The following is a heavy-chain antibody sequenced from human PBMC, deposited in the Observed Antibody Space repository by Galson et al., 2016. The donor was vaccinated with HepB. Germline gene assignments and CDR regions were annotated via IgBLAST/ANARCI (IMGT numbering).Heavy chain of an antibody. V-gene: IGHV1-18*01. D-gene: IGHD3-3*01. CDR3: ARDSRDFYFDY. CDR2: TSPYNGNT. Sequence: SVKVSCKASGHTFTSYGANYGISWVRQAPGQGLEWMGWTSPYNGNTNYAQNFRGRVTRTTDTSTSTAYMELRSLTSDDTALYYCARDSRDFYFDYWGQGTLVTVPS. J-gene: IGHJ4*02. CDR1: GHTFTSYGANYG.